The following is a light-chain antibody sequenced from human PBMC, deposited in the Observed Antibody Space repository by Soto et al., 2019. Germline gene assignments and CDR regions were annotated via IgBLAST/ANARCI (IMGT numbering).Light chain of an antibody. Sequence: DIQMTQSPSSLSTSVGDRVTITCRASQSISSYLNWYQQKPGKAPKLLIYAASSLQSGVPSRFSGSGSGTDFTLTISSLQAEDVAVYYCQQYYSTLTFGGGTKVDI. CDR1: QSISSY. CDR3: QQYYSTLT. V-gene: IGKV1-39*01. CDR2: AAS. J-gene: IGKJ4*01.